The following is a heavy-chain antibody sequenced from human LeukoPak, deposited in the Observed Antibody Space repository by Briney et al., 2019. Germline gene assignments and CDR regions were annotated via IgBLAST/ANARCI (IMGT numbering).Heavy chain of an antibody. J-gene: IGHJ4*02. V-gene: IGHV1-69*13. Sequence: SVKVSCKASGGTFSSYPISWVRQAPGQGLEWMGGIIPIFGTANYAQKFQGRVTITADESTSTAYMELSSLRSEDTAVYYCARGYSNFAPYFDYWGQGTLVTVSS. CDR3: ARGYSNFAPYFDY. CDR1: GGTFSSYP. CDR2: IIPIFGTA. D-gene: IGHD4-11*01.